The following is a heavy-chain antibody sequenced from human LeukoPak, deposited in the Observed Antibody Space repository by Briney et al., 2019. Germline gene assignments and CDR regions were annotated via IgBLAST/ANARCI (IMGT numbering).Heavy chain of an antibody. D-gene: IGHD1-14*01. CDR3: VREDWGSGTIIDY. J-gene: IGHJ4*02. V-gene: IGHV1-18*01. Sequence: ASVKVSCKASGFTLTRHHISWVRQAPGQGLEWMGWIDANAGDTIYTQRFQGRVTMTGDTSTTTVFLELRSLRLDDTAVYYCVREDWGSGTIIDYWGQGTLVTVSS. CDR2: IDANAGDT. CDR1: GFTLTRHH.